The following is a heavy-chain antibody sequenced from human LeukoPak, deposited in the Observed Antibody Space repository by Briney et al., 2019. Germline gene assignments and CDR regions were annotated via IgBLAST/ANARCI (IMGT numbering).Heavy chain of an antibody. D-gene: IGHD6-13*01. V-gene: IGHV3-23*01. CDR2: ITNSGSST. CDR1: GFTFGTFA. Sequence: GGSLRLSCVASGFTFGTFAMTWVRQAPGKRPEWVSSITNSGSSTYYADSVRGRFTISRDNSKNTLYLQMFGLRAEDTAVYFCAKYIFSSTPYFDYWGQGTLVTVSS. J-gene: IGHJ4*02. CDR3: AKYIFSSTPYFDY.